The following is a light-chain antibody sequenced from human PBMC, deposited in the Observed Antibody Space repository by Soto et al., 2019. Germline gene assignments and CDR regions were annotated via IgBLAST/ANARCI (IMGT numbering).Light chain of an antibody. V-gene: IGKV1-5*03. CDR2: KAS. Sequence: IQMTQSPSTLSASVGDRVIITCRDSQSISSWLAWYQQKPGKAPKLLIYKASSLESGVPSRFSGSGSGTEFTLTISSLQPDDFATYYCQQYNSYPTFGQGTKVEIK. CDR1: QSISSW. J-gene: IGKJ1*01. CDR3: QQYNSYPT.